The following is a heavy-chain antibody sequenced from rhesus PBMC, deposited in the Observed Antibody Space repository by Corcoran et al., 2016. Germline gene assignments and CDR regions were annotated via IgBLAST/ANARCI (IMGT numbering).Heavy chain of an antibody. Sequence: QLQLQESGPGLMKPSETLSLTCAVSGGSISGYYCNWIRQPPGKGLEEIGYVGGSSGTTNSTPSLKSRVTISTDTSKNQFSLKLSSVTAADTALYYCATISGSGSYYDDVFDFWGQGLRVTVSS. D-gene: IGHD3-16*01. J-gene: IGHJ3*01. CDR3: ATISGSGSYYDDVFDF. CDR1: GGSISGYY. V-gene: IGHV4-165*02. CDR2: VGGSSGTT.